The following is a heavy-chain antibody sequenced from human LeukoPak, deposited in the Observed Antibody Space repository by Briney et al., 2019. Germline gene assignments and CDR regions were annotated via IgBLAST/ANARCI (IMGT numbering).Heavy chain of an antibody. CDR2: IIPIFGTA. Sequence: GASVKVSCKASGGTFSSYAISWVRQAPGQGLEWMGGIIPIFGTANYAQKFQGRVTITADESASTAYMELSSLRSEDTAVYYCARESGGYFQHWGQGTLVTVSS. J-gene: IGHJ1*01. CDR3: ARESGGYFQH. CDR1: GGTFSSYA. V-gene: IGHV1-69*13.